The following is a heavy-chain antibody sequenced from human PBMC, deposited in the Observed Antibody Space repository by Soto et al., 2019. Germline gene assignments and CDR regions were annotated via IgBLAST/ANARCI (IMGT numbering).Heavy chain of an antibody. D-gene: IGHD2-2*01. J-gene: IGHJ4*02. V-gene: IGHV1-18*01. CDR3: ARYCSSTSCYYFDY. CDR2: ISAYNGNT. Sequence: GASVKVSCKASGCTFTSYGISWVRQAPGQGLEWMGWISAYNGNTNYAQKLQGRVTMTTDTSTSTAYMELRSLRSDDTAVYYCARYCSSTSCYYFDYWGQGTLVTVSS. CDR1: GCTFTSYG.